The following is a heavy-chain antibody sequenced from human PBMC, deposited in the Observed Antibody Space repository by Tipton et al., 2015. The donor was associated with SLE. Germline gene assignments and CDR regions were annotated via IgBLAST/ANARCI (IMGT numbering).Heavy chain of an antibody. CDR3: AREGYDSFYYYYYMDV. V-gene: IGHV4-4*08. CDR2: LYTSGTT. J-gene: IGHJ6*03. Sequence: GLVKPSQTLSLTCAISGDSVSRNSAAWSWIRQPPGKGLEWIAYLYTSGTTNYNPSLKSRVTIAVDTSKNQFSLKLSSVTAADTAVYYCAREGYDSFYYYYYMDVWGKGTTVTVSS. CDR1: GDSVSRNSAA. D-gene: IGHD3-22*01.